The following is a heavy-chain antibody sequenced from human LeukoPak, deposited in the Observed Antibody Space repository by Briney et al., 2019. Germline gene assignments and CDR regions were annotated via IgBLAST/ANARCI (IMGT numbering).Heavy chain of an antibody. J-gene: IGHJ4*02. D-gene: IGHD6-19*01. CDR2: IYHSGST. CDR1: GYSISSGYY. Sequence: SETLSLTCTVSGYSISSGYYWGWIRQPPGKGLEWIGSIYHSGSTYYSPSLKSRVTISVDTSKNQFSLKLSSVTAADTAVYYCARAPPRKGVAGTSDYWGQGTLVTVSS. V-gene: IGHV4-38-2*02. CDR3: ARAPPRKGVAGTSDY.